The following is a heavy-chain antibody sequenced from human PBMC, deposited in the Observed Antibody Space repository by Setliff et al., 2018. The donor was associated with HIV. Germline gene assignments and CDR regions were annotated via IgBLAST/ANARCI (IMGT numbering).Heavy chain of an antibody. V-gene: IGHV1-69*13. J-gene: IGHJ6*04. CDR3: ARDSRDIVVVIAPEPEPYYYYGMDV. CDR2: IIPIFGTP. Sequence: SVKVSCKASGDTFNSHAISWVRQAPGQGLEWMGGIIPIFGTPNYAQKFKGRLTVTADESTSTVYMELSSLRSEDTAVYYCARDSRDIVVVIAPEPEPYYYYGMDVWGEGTTVTVSS. D-gene: IGHD2-15*01. CDR1: GDTFNSHA.